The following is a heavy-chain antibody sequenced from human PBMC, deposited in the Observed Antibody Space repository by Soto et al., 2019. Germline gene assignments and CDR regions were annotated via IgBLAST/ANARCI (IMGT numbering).Heavy chain of an antibody. CDR2: IYPSDSDT. V-gene: IGHV5-51*01. Sequence: PGESLTISCKGSGYIFGTSWIGWVRQMPGKGLEWMGIIYPSDSDTRYSPSFQGQVTISADKSISTAYLQWSSLKASDTAMYYCARHYGHYFDYWGQGTLVTVSS. D-gene: IGHD3-10*01. J-gene: IGHJ4*02. CDR3: ARHYGHYFDY. CDR1: GYIFGTSW.